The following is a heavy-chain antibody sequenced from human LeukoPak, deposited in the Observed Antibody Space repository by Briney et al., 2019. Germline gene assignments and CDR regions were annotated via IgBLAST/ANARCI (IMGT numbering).Heavy chain of an antibody. CDR3: ARVRSGWYYFDY. CDR2: INPSGGST. V-gene: IGHV1-46*01. J-gene: IGHJ4*02. Sequence: GASVKVSFKASGYTFTSYYMHWVRQAPGQGLEWMGIINPSGGSTSYAQKFQGRVTMTRDTSTSTVYMELSSLRSEDTAVYYCARVRSGWYYFDYWGQGTLVTVSS. CDR1: GYTFTSYY. D-gene: IGHD6-19*01.